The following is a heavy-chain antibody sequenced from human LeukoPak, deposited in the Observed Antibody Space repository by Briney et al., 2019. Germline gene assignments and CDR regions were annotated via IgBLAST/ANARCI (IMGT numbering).Heavy chain of an antibody. CDR3: ARNVDPPFRFRSGPEDI. CDR2: ISYDGSNK. CDR1: GFTFSSYA. D-gene: IGHD3-10*01. J-gene: IGHJ3*02. V-gene: IGHV3-30*14. Sequence: GGSLRLSCAASGFTFSSYAMHWVRQAPGKGLEWVAVISYDGSNKYYADSVKGRFTISRDNSKNTLYLQMNSLRAEDTAVCYCARNVDPPFRFRSGPEDIWGQGTMVTVSS.